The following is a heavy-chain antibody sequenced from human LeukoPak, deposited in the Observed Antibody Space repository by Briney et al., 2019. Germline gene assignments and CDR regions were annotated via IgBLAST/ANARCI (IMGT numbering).Heavy chain of an antibody. D-gene: IGHD2-2*01. V-gene: IGHV1-18*01. CDR3: AKAVVIVPTATPFDY. CDR1: GYTFTSYG. CDR2: ISAYNGNT. J-gene: IGHJ4*02. Sequence: ASVKVSCKASGYTFTSYGINWVRQAPGQGLEWMGWISAYNGNTNYAQKLQGRVTMTTDTSTSTAYMELRSLRSDDTAVYYCAKAVVIVPTATPFDYWGQGTLVTVSS.